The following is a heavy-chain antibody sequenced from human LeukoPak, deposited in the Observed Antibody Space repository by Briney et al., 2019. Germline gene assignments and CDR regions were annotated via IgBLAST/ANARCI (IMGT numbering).Heavy chain of an antibody. J-gene: IGHJ4*02. D-gene: IGHD2-15*01. CDR1: GFTFSSYY. V-gene: IGHV3-74*01. CDR3: ARVRDCGGGSCFSYLDY. CDR2: INGDESST. Sequence: GGSLSLSCAASGFTFSSYYMHWVRQVPGKGLVWVSRINGDESSTTYADSVKGRFTISRDNAKNTLYLQMNTLRAEDTAVYYCARVRDCGGGSCFSYLDYWGQGTLVTVSS.